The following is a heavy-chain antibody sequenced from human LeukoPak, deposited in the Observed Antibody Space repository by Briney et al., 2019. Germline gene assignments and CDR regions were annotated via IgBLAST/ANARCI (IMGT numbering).Heavy chain of an antibody. V-gene: IGHV4-59*01. CDR1: GGSISSYY. J-gene: IGHJ4*02. CDR3: ATRRGFELFFDL. Sequence: SETLSLTCTVSGGSISSYYWSWIRQVPGKGLEWIGHIYDSGNTNYNPSLKSRVTILADTSKSQFSLKLNSVTAADTAVYFCATRRGFELFFDLWGQGTRVTDSS. D-gene: IGHD3-10*01. CDR2: IYDSGNT.